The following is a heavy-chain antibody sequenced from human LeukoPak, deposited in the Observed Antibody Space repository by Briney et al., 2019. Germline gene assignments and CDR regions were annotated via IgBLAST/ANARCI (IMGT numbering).Heavy chain of an antibody. V-gene: IGHV3-23*01. CDR2: ISGSGGTT. CDR3: ARVGSPYCTSTSCYTSSRGDYFDY. D-gene: IGHD2-2*02. J-gene: IGHJ4*02. CDR1: GFTFSSYA. Sequence: GGSLRLSCAASGFTFSSYAMGWVRQAPGKGLEWVSAISGSGGTTYYADSVKGRFTISRDNSKNTLYLQMNSLRAEDTAVYYCARVGSPYCTSTSCYTSSRGDYFDYWGQGTPVTVSS.